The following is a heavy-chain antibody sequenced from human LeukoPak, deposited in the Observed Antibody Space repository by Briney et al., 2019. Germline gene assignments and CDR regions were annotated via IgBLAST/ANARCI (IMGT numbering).Heavy chain of an antibody. CDR1: GYTFTSYD. CDR2: MNPNSGNT. V-gene: IGHV1-8*01. Sequence: ASVKVSCKASGYTFTSYDINWVRQATGQGLEWMGWMNPNSGNTGYAQKFQGRVTMTRNTSISTAYMELSSLRSEDTAVYYCAREAGYGGNSPDAFDIWGQGTMVTVSS. J-gene: IGHJ3*02. CDR3: AREAGYGGNSPDAFDI. D-gene: IGHD4-23*01.